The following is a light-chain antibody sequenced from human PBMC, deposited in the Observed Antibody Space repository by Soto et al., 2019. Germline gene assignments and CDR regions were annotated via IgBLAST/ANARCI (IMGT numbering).Light chain of an antibody. J-gene: IGLJ2*01. Sequence: QSALTQPRSVSGSPGLSVTISCTGTSSDVGGYNYVSWYQQHPGTAPKRLIYSNSQRPSGVPDRFSGSKSGTSASLAISGLRSEDEADYYCAAWDDSLSGVVFGGGTKLTVL. CDR3: AAWDDSLSGVV. CDR1: SSDVGGYNY. CDR2: SNS. V-gene: IGLV1-47*02.